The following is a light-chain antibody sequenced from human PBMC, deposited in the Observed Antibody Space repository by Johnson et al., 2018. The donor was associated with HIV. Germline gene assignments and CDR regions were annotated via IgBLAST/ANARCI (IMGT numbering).Light chain of an antibody. Sequence: QSVLTQPPSVSAAPGQKVTISCSGSSSNIGNNYVSWYQQLPGTAPKLLIYDNNKRPSGIPDRFSGSKSGTSATLGIAGLQTGDEADDFCGTWDTILQTFVFGTGTEVSVL. CDR3: GTWDTILQTFV. V-gene: IGLV1-51*01. CDR1: SSNIGNNY. CDR2: DNN. J-gene: IGLJ1*01.